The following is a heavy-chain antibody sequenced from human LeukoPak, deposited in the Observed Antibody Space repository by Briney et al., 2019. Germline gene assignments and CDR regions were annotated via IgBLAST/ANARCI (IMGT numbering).Heavy chain of an antibody. Sequence: ASVKVSCKASGYTFTGYYMHWVRQAPGQGLEWMGWINPNSGGTNYAQKFQGRVTMTRDTSISTAYMELSRLRSDDTAAYYCARDYRVSGWYDAFDIWGQGTMVTVSS. CDR1: GYTFTGYY. CDR3: ARDYRVSGWYDAFDI. J-gene: IGHJ3*02. CDR2: INPNSGGT. V-gene: IGHV1-2*02. D-gene: IGHD6-19*01.